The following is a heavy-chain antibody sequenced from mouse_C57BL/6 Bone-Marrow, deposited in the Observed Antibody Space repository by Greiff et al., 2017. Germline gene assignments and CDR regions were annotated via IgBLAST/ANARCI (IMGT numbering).Heavy chain of an antibody. V-gene: IGHV1-81*01. J-gene: IGHJ2*01. D-gene: IGHD1-1*01. CDR2: IYPRSGNT. CDR3: ARRMNYGSSLGQ. Sequence: VQVVESGAELARPGASVKMSCKASGYTFTSYGISWVKQRTGQGLEWIGEIYPRSGNTYYNEKFKGKATLTADKSSSTAYMEIRSLTSEDSAVYFCARRMNYGSSLGQWGQGTNHTVSS. CDR1: GYTFTSYG.